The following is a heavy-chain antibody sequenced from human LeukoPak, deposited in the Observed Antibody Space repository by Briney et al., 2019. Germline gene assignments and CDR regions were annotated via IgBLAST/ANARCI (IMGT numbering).Heavy chain of an antibody. J-gene: IGHJ4*02. CDR2: INPNSGGT. CDR3: ARYDRELGSTFDY. V-gene: IGHV1-2*02. D-gene: IGHD7-27*01. CDR1: GYTFTAYY. Sequence: VASVKVSCKASGYTFTAYYMHWVRQAPGQGLEWMGWINPNSGGTNYAQKLQGRVTMTTDTSTSTAYMELRSLRSDDTAVYYCARYDRELGSTFDYWGQGTLVTVSS.